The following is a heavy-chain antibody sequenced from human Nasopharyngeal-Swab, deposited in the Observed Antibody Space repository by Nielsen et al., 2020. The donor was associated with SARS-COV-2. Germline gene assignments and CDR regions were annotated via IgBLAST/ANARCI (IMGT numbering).Heavy chain of an antibody. Sequence: GESLKISCAASGFTFSRYTMHWVRQAPGKGLEWVAVISYDGSNKYYAVSVKGRFTISRDISKNTLYLQMNSLRAEDTAVFYCASTPLDSSGYYYAFHYWGRGTLVTVSS. CDR2: ISYDGSNK. CDR1: GFTFSRYT. J-gene: IGHJ4*02. D-gene: IGHD3-22*01. CDR3: ASTPLDSSGYYYAFHY. V-gene: IGHV3-30-3*01.